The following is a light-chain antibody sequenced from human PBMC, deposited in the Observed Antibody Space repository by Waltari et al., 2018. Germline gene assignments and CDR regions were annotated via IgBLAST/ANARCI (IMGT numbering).Light chain of an antibody. J-gene: IGLJ2*01. CDR2: AVT. V-gene: IGLV2-14*03. Sequence: QSALTQPASVSGSPGQSITISCTGTIRDVGAYNYASWYQQHPGKPPHLIIYAVTKRPSGVSNRFSGSKSGTTASLTISGLQAEDEADFYCSSYTTSGTLIFGGGTKLTVL. CDR1: IRDVGAYNY. CDR3: SSYTTSGTLI.